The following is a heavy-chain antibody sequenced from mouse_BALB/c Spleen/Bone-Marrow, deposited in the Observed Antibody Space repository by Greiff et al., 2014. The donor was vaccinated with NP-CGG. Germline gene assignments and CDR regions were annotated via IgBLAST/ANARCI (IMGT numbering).Heavy chain of an antibody. CDR3: ASPHYYNSSPWWYFDV. V-gene: IGHV5-6*01. CDR2: ISSGDSHT. D-gene: IGHD1-1*01. J-gene: IGHJ1*01. CDR1: GFTFSHFG. Sequence: EVQRVESGGDLVKPGGSLKLSCAASGFTFSHFGMSWVRQTPDKRLEWVATISSGDSHTYYPDSLKGRFTISRDNAKNTLYLQMSSLKSEDTAMYYCASPHYYNSSPWWYFDVWGAGTTVTVSS.